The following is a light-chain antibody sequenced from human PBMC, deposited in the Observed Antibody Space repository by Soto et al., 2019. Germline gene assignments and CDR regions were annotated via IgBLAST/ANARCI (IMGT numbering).Light chain of an antibody. CDR1: QSISSW. V-gene: IGKV1-5*01. CDR3: QQYNSYSQT. Sequence: DIQMTQSPSTLSASVGDRVTITCRASQSISSWLAWYQQKPGKASKLLIYDASSLESGVPSMFSGSGSGTEFTLTISSLQPDDFATYYCQQYNSYSQTFGQGTKVEIK. CDR2: DAS. J-gene: IGKJ1*01.